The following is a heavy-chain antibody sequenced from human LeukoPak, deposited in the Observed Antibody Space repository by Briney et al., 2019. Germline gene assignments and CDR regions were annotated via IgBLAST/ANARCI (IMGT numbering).Heavy chain of an antibody. CDR2: IYSSGST. CDR1: GFTFSSNY. V-gene: IGHV3-53*01. D-gene: IGHD5-24*01. Sequence: GGSLRLSCAASGFTFSSNYMSWVRQAPGKGLEWVSVIYSSGSTNYSDCVKGRFTLSRDNSKNTLDLQMISLRAEDTDVYYCARYGGTDGFDYWGQGTLVTVSS. CDR3: ARYGGTDGFDY. J-gene: IGHJ4*02.